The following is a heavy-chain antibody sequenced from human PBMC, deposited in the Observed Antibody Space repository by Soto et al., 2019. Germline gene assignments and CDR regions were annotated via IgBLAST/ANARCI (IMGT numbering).Heavy chain of an antibody. Sequence: ASVKVSCKASGYTFTSYAMHWVRQAPGQRLEWMGWINAGNGNTKYSQKFQGRVTMTRDTSAVTAYMELSSLRSEDTAVYYCATVNGSSLSYYYYGMDVWGQGTTVTVCS. V-gene: IGHV1-3*01. D-gene: IGHD6-13*01. CDR2: INAGNGNT. CDR3: ATVNGSSLSYYYYGMDV. J-gene: IGHJ6*02. CDR1: GYTFTSYA.